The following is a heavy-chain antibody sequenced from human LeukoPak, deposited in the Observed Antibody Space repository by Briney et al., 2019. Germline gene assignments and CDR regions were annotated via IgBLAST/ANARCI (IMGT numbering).Heavy chain of an antibody. CDR1: GGSISSYY. CDR2: IYTSGST. CDR3: ARHTRYYDFWSGYYGTYYYYYMDV. V-gene: IGHV4-4*09. D-gene: IGHD3-3*01. J-gene: IGHJ6*03. Sequence: PSETLSLTCTVSGGSISSYYWSWIRQPPGKGLEWIGYIYTSGSTNYNPSLKSRVTISVDTSKNQFSLKLSSVTAAGTAVYYCARHTRYYDFWSGYYGTYYYYYMDVWGKGTTVTVSS.